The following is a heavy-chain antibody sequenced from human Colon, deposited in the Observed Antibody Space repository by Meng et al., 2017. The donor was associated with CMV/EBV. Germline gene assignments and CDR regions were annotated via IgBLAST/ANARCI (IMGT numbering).Heavy chain of an antibody. J-gene: IGHJ4*02. Sequence: GRSLRLSCAVSGFTFSSHWMSWVRQAPGKGLEWVANIKQDASEKYYVDSVKGRFIVSRDNAKNLFFLQMNSLRAEDTSVYYCARHFDWTYDYWGQGTLVTVSS. V-gene: IGHV3-7*01. CDR1: GFTFSSHW. CDR2: IKQDASEK. CDR3: ARHFDWTYDY. D-gene: IGHD3-3*01.